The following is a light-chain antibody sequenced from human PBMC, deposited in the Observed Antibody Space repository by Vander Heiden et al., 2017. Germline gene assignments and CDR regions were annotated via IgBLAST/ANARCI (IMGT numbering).Light chain of an antibody. Sequence: QSVLTQPPSVSAAPGQTVPVSCPGPSSTIGHHYVSWYQHLPGTAPKVLIYDNVQRPSGIPDRFSGSKSGTSATLHITGLQTGDEADYYCATGDNSLLAVVFGGGTKLTVL. V-gene: IGLV1-51*01. CDR2: DNV. J-gene: IGLJ2*01. CDR3: ATGDNSLLAVV. CDR1: SSTIGHHY.